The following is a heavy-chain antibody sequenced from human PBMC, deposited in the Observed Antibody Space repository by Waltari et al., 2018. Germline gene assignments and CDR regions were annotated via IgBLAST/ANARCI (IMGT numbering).Heavy chain of an antibody. V-gene: IGHV3-53*01. CDR3: ARDLNGDAFDI. D-gene: IGHD2-8*01. J-gene: IGHJ3*02. Sequence: EVQLVESGGGLIQPGGSLRLSCPASGFTVSSNYMSWVRQAPGKGLEWVSVIYSGGSTYYADSVKGRFTISRDNSKNTLYLQMNSLRAEDTAVYYCARDLNGDAFDIWGQGTMVTVSS. CDR1: GFTVSSNY. CDR2: IYSGGST.